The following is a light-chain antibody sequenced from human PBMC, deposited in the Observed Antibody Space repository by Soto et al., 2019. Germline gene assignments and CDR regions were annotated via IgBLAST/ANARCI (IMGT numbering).Light chain of an antibody. V-gene: IGKV3-20*01. Sequence: EIVLTLFPATLSLSIGERVTLSCRASQTVSRNYLAWHQQKPGQTPRLLVYGASSRATGIPDRFSGSGSGTDFTLTISRLEPEDFAVYYCQQHGTSPITFGQGTRLEIK. CDR2: GAS. CDR1: QTVSRNY. CDR3: QQHGTSPIT. J-gene: IGKJ5*01.